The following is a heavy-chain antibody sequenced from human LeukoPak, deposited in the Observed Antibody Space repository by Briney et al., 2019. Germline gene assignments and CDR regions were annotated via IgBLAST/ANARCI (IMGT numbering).Heavy chain of an antibody. J-gene: IGHJ4*02. CDR1: GFTFSSYT. CDR3: AKDGGLWVSAHWGDS. Sequence: GGSLRLSCAASGFTFSSYTMSWVRQAPGKGLEWVSPITTNDGNTYYADSVKGRFTVSRDNSKNTLFLQMNSLRAEDRAVYYCAKDGGLWVSAHWGDSWGRGTLVTVSS. D-gene: IGHD7-27*01. CDR2: ITTNDGNT. V-gene: IGHV3-23*01.